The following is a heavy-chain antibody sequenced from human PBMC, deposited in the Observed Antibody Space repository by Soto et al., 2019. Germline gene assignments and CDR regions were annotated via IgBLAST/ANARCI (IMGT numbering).Heavy chain of an antibody. CDR2: IYYSGST. J-gene: IGHJ4*02. D-gene: IGHD4-17*01. Sequence: SETLSLTCTVSGGSISSYYWSWIRQPPGKGLEWIGYIYYSGSTNYNPSLKSRVTISVDTSKNQFSLNFNSVTASGTALYYCVSQRTTVLTQAYFDYWGPGALVTVSS. V-gene: IGHV4-59*08. CDR1: GGSISSYY. CDR3: VSQRTTVLTQAYFDY.